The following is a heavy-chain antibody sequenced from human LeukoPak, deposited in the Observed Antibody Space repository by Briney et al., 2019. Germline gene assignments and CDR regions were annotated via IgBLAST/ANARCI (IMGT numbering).Heavy chain of an antibody. Sequence: SETLSLTCTVSGGSVSSSSYYWGWIRQPPGKGLEWIGSIYYSGSTYYNPSLKSRVTISVDTSKNQFSLKLSSVTAADTAVYYCARQAGLDILAGYWFDLWGQGTLVSVS. CDR3: ARQAGLDILAGYWFDL. CDR1: GGSVSSSSYY. J-gene: IGHJ5*02. CDR2: IYYSGST. V-gene: IGHV4-39*01. D-gene: IGHD3-9*01.